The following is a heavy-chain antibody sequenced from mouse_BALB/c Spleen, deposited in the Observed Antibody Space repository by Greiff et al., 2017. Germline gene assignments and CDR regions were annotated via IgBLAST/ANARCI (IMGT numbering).Heavy chain of an antibody. J-gene: IGHJ3*01. CDR2: IRNKANGYTT. D-gene: IGHD2-4*01. CDR1: GFTFTAYY. Sequence: EVQRVESGGGLVQPGGSLRLSCATSGFTFTAYYMSWVRQPPGKALEWLGFIRNKANGYTTEYSASVKGRFTISRDNSQSILYLQMNTLRAEDSATYYCARGGGLRPFAYWGQGTLVTVSA. V-gene: IGHV7-3*02. CDR3: ARGGGLRPFAY.